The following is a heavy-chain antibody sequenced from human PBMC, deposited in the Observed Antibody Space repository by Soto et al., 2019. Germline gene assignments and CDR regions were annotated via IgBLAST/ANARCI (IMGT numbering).Heavy chain of an antibody. CDR2: IIPIFGTA. V-gene: IGHV1-69*12. Sequence: QVQLVQSGAEVKKPGSSVKVSCKASGGTFSSYAISWVRQAPGQGLEWMGGIIPIFGTANYAQKFQGRVTIXXDXSXXTAYRELSSLRSEDTAVYYCARTIGGARVLDAFDIWGQGTMVTVSS. CDR1: GGTFSSYA. J-gene: IGHJ3*02. D-gene: IGHD3-16*01. CDR3: ARTIGGARVLDAFDI.